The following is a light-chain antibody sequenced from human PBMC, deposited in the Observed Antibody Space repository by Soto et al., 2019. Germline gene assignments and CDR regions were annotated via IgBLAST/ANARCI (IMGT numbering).Light chain of an antibody. J-gene: IGKJ1*01. Sequence: DIQMTQSPSTLSASVGDRVTITCRATQNIYGWLAWYQQKSGKAPKRLIYDASSLESGVPSRFSGSGFGTEFTVTISGLQPDDFATYYCQQYNSYPLTFGQGTKGEVK. CDR1: QNIYGW. CDR3: QQYNSYPLT. CDR2: DAS. V-gene: IGKV1-5*01.